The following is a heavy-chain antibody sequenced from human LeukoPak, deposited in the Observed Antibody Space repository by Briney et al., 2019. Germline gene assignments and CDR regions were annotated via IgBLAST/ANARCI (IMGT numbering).Heavy chain of an antibody. CDR1: GGSISSGSYY. CDR2: IYTSGST. CDR3: ARDPIFLEVSLRGEAFDI. J-gene: IGHJ3*02. D-gene: IGHD3-3*02. Sequence: PSQTLSLTCTVSGGSISSGSYYWSWIRQPAGKGLEWIGRIYTSGSTNYNPSLKSRVTVSVDTSKNQFSLKLSSVTAADTAVYYCARDPIFLEVSLRGEAFDIWGQGTMVTVSS. V-gene: IGHV4-61*02.